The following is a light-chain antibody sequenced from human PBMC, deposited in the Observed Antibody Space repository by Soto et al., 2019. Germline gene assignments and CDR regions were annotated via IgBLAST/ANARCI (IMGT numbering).Light chain of an antibody. V-gene: IGKV4-1*01. CDR3: QHYHGMPWT. CDR2: WAS. J-gene: IGKJ1*01. CDR1: QSVLSRSNNKNC. Sequence: DIVMTQSPESLAVSLGERATINCKSSQSVLSRSNNKNCLAWYQQKSGQPPKLLIYWASARESGVPDRFSGSGSETDFTLTISSSQAEDVAEYYCQHYHGMPWTFGQGTRVEIK.